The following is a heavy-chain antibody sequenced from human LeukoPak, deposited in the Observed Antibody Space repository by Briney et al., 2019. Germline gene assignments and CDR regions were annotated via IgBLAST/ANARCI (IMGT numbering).Heavy chain of an antibody. J-gene: IGHJ4*02. CDR1: GFTFSSYW. V-gene: IGHV3-7*01. D-gene: IGHD1-26*01. Sequence: GGSLRLSCAASGFTFSSYWMNWVRQAPGKGLGWVANIKQDGSEKYYVDSVKGRFTIFRDDAKNSLYLQMNSLRAEDTAVYYCARVQWELRGVGSYFDYWGQGTLVTVSS. CDR3: ARVQWELRGVGSYFDY. CDR2: IKQDGSEK.